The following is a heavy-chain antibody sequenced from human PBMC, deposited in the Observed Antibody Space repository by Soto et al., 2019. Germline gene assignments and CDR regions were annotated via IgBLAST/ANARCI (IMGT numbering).Heavy chain of an antibody. Sequence: QVQLVESGGGVVQPGRSLRLSCAASGFTFSSYGMHWVRQAPGKGLEWVAVISYDVSNKYYADSVKGRFTISRDNSKNTLYLQMNSLKAEDPAVYYCAKEPLSLWFGELTTRYYYNGMDVWGQGTTVTVSS. CDR2: ISYDVSNK. D-gene: IGHD3-10*01. J-gene: IGHJ6*01. CDR1: GFTFSSYG. V-gene: IGHV3-30*18. CDR3: AKEPLSLWFGELTTRYYYNGMDV.